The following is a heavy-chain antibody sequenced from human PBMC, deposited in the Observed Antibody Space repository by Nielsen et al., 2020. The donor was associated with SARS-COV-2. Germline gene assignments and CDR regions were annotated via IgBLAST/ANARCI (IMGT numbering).Heavy chain of an antibody. CDR1: GFTFSSYG. Sequence: GGSLRLSCAASGFTFSSYGMHWVRQAPGKGLEWVSAISGSGGSTYYADSVKGRFTISRDNSKNTLYLQMNSLRAEDTAVYYCATPRYYTAMAPFDYWGQGTLVTVSS. D-gene: IGHD5-18*01. CDR2: ISGSGGST. J-gene: IGHJ4*02. V-gene: IGHV3-23*01. CDR3: ATPRYYTAMAPFDY.